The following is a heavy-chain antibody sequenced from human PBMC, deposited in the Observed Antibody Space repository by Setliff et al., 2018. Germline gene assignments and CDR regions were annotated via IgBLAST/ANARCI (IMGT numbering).Heavy chain of an antibody. CDR1: GFSITNGYY. V-gene: IGHV4-38-2*01. Sequence: PSETLSLTCSVSGFSITNGYYWGWIRQSPGKGLDWIGEINHSGTTNYDPSLEGRISISVDTSKMQFSLKLTSVTAADMAVYYCRFWSGYYKNDYWAQGTLVTVSS. CDR2: INHSGTT. CDR3: RFWSGYYKNDY. J-gene: IGHJ4*02. D-gene: IGHD3-3*01.